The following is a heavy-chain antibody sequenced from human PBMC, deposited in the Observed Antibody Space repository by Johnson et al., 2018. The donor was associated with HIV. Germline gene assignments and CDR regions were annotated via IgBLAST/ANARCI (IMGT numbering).Heavy chain of an antibody. CDR2: IKQDGSEK. J-gene: IGHJ3*02. D-gene: IGHD6-19*01. V-gene: IGHV3-7*01. CDR1: GFTFSSYW. CDR3: ARDGYSSGWYGNDAFDI. Sequence: MQLVEFGGGFVQPGGSLRLSCAASGFTFSSYWMSWVRQAPGKGLEWVTNIKQDGSEKYYVDSVKGRFTVSRDNAKNSLYLQMNSLRAEDTAVYYCARDGYSSGWYGNDAFDIWGQGTMVTVSS.